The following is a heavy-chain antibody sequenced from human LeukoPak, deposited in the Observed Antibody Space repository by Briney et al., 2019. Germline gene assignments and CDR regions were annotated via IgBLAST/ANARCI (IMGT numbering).Heavy chain of an antibody. CDR1: GFTFSTYG. D-gene: IGHD3-10*01. CDR3: ANLKVGAATDAFDI. V-gene: IGHV3-23*01. CDR2: ISGSGGST. Sequence: GGSLRLSCAASGFTFSTYGMSWVRQAPGKGLEWVSTISGSGGSTYYADSVKGRFTISRDNVKKTLSLQMNSLRAEDTAVYYCANLKVGAATDAFDIWGQGTMVIVSS. J-gene: IGHJ3*02.